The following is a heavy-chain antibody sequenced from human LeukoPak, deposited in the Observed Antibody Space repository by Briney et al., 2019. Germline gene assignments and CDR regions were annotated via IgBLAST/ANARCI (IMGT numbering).Heavy chain of an antibody. V-gene: IGHV1-18*01. D-gene: IGHD6-13*01. CDR1: GYTFTSYG. Sequence: ASVKVSCKASGYTFTSYGISWVRQAPGQGLEWMGWISAYNGNTNYAQKLQGRVTMTTDTSTSTAYMELRSLRSDDTAVYYCAMTAAAGSSSPLDYWGQGTLVTVSS. CDR2: ISAYNGNT. CDR3: AMTAAAGSSSPLDY. J-gene: IGHJ4*02.